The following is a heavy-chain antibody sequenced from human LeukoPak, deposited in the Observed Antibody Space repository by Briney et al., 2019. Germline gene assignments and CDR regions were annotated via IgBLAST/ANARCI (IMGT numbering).Heavy chain of an antibody. CDR1: GFTFSSYA. CDR3: APRGGNLLNLVDY. V-gene: IGHV3-30-3*01. CDR2: ISYDASNK. D-gene: IGHD3-16*01. J-gene: IGHJ4*02. Sequence: GGSLRLSCAASGFTFSSYAMHWVRQAPGKGLEWVAVISYDASNKYYADSVRGRFTISRDNSKNTLYLQMNSLRGEDTAVYYCAPRGGNLLNLVDYWGQGTLVTVSS.